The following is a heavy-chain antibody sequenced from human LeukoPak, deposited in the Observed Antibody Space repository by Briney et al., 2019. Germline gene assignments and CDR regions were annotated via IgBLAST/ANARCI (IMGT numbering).Heavy chain of an antibody. V-gene: IGHV4-59*01. CDR1: GGSISSYY. J-gene: IGHJ4*02. D-gene: IGHD5-12*01. CDR2: IYYSGST. CDR3: ARDLAEVATMAWDY. Sequence: SETLSLTCTVSGGSISSYYWSWIRQPPGKGLEWIGYIYYSGSTNYNPSLKSRVTISVDTSKNQFSLKLSSVTAADTAVYYCARDLAEVATMAWDYWGQGTLVTVSS.